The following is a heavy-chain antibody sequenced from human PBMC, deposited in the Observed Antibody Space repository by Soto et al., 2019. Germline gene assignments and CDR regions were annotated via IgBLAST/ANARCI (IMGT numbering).Heavy chain of an antibody. J-gene: IGHJ6*02. CDR2: ISSSSRTI. D-gene: IGHD3-3*01. CDR1: GFTFSSYS. Sequence: GGSLRLSCAASGFTFSSYSMNWVRQAPGKGLEWVSYISSSSRTIYDAHSVKGRFTISRDNAKNSLYLQTNSLRDEDTAVYYCARDYRAFRNFGVVTEAKTSYYYYGMDVWGQGTTVTVSS. V-gene: IGHV3-48*02. CDR3: ARDYRAFRNFGVVTEAKTSYYYYGMDV.